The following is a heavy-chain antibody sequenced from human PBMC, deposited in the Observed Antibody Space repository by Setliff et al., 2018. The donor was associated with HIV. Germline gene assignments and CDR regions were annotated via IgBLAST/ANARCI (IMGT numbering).Heavy chain of an antibody. CDR3: ARGLWTTGYLYYYYYMDV. CDR2: IIPFYGTA. V-gene: IGHV1-69*13. Sequence: ASVKVSCKASGGSFSAYGISWVRQTRGQGLEWMGGIIPFYGTANYAPNFQVRVTITADESTSTASMELSSLRSDDTAVYYCARGLWTTGYLYYYYYMDVWGKGTTVTVSS. J-gene: IGHJ6*03. CDR1: GGSFSAYG. D-gene: IGHD3-9*01.